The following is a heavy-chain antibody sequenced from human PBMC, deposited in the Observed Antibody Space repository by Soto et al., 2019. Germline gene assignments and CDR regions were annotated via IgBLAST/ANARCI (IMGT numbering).Heavy chain of an antibody. V-gene: IGHV3-21*01. CDR1: GFTFSSYS. CDR2: ISSSSSYI. Sequence: EVQLVESGGGLVKPGGSLRLSCAASGFTFSSYSMNWVRQAPGKGLEWVSSISSSSSYIYYADSVKGRFTISRDNAKNSLYLQMTSLRAEDTAVYYCARVHTPVTMENYWGQGTLVTVSS. J-gene: IGHJ4*02. D-gene: IGHD4-17*01. CDR3: ARVHTPVTMENY.